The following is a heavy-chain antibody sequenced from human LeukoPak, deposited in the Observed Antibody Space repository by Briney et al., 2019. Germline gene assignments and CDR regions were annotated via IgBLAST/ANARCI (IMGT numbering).Heavy chain of an antibody. CDR2: ISAYNGNT. Sequence: ASVKVSCKASGYTFTSYGISWVRQAPGQGLEWMGWISAYNGNTTYAQKLQGRVTMTTDTSTSTAYMELRSLRSDDTAVYYCARARDYDSNPDYWGQGTLVTVSS. CDR1: GYTFTSYG. CDR3: ARARDYDSNPDY. J-gene: IGHJ4*02. V-gene: IGHV1-18*01. D-gene: IGHD3-22*01.